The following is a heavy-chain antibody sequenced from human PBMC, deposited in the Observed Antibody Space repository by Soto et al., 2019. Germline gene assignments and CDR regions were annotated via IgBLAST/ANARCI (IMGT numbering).Heavy chain of an antibody. CDR1: GFTFSSFA. V-gene: IGHV3-30-3*01. CDR2: ISSDGSNK. CDR3: ARQHRDILTGLRWNGMDV. J-gene: IGHJ6*02. Sequence: QVQLVESGGGVVQPGRSLRLSCAASGFTFSSFAMHWVRQTPAKGLEWVAVISSDGSNKYYADSVKGRFTISRDNSKNTLYLQMNSLRAGDTAVYYCARQHRDILTGLRWNGMDVWGQGTTVTVSS. D-gene: IGHD3-9*01.